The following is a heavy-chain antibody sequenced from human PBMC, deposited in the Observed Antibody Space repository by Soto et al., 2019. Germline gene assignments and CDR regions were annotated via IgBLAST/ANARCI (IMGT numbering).Heavy chain of an antibody. V-gene: IGHV3-30*03. Sequence: GGSLRLSCAASGFTFSSYGMHWVRQAPGKGLEWVAVISYDGSNKYYADSVKGRFTISRDNSKNTLYLQMNSLRAEDTAVYYCAILGWIGGRSPRHYYCGMDVWGKGTTVTVS. CDR1: GFTFSSYG. CDR2: ISYDGSNK. D-gene: IGHD2-15*01. J-gene: IGHJ6*04. CDR3: AILGWIGGRSPRHYYCGMDV.